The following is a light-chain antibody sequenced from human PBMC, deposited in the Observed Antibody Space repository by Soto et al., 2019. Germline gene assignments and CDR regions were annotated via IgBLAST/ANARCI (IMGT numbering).Light chain of an antibody. J-gene: IGKJ2*01. CDR1: QSVSSSH. V-gene: IGKV3-20*01. CDR2: GAS. CDR3: QQYGDSPMYT. Sequence: EIVLTQSPGTLSSSPGERATLSCRASQSVSSSHLAWYQQKPGQAPRLLIYGASSRATGIPDRFSGSGSGTDFTLTISRLEPEDFAVYFCQQYGDSPMYTLGQGTKLEIK.